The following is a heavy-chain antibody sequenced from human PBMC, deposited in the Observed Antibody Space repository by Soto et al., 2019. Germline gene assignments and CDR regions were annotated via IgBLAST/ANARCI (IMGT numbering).Heavy chain of an antibody. V-gene: IGHV1-18*01. CDR2: ISAYNGNT. CDR1: GYTFTSYG. Sequence: GASVKVSCKASGYTFTSYGISWLRQAPGQGLEWMGWISAYNGNTNYAQKLQGRVTMTTDTSTSTAYMELRSLRSDDTAVYYCARDQYRTRGYGLGYWGQGTLVTVSS. CDR3: ARDQYRTRGYGLGY. J-gene: IGHJ4*02. D-gene: IGHD5-18*01.